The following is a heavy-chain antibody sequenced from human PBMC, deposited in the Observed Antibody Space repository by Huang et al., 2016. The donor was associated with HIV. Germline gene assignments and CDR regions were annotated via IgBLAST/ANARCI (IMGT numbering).Heavy chain of an antibody. CDR2: IIPMFGTP. J-gene: IGHJ4*02. D-gene: IGHD4-17*01. Sequence: QVQLVQSGAEVKTPGSSVKVSCKASGGTFSKYAISWVRQAPGQGLEWMGGIIPMFGTPNYARKFQGRVTSTADDSTSTTYVEVSSLRSEDTALYYCARGQLGSYGDYDVLYWGQGTLATVSS. CDR3: ARGQLGSYGDYDVLY. CDR1: GGTFSKYA. V-gene: IGHV1-69*13.